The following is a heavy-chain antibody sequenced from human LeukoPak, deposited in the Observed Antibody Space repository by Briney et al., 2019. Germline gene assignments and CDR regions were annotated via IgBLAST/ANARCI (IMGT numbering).Heavy chain of an antibody. D-gene: IGHD3-22*01. CDR1: GFTFSSYG. Sequence: PGGSLRLSCAASGFTFSSYGMHWVRQAPGKGLEGVAFIRYDGSNKYYADSVKGGFTISRDNSKNTLYLQMNSLRAEDTAVYYCAKDGSSGYYADYWGQGTLVTVSS. CDR3: AKDGSSGYYADY. CDR2: IRYDGSNK. V-gene: IGHV3-30*02. J-gene: IGHJ4*02.